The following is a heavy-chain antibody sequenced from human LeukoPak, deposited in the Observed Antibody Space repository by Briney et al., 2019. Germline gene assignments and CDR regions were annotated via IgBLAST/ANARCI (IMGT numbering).Heavy chain of an antibody. V-gene: IGHV4-59*08. J-gene: IGHJ3*01. CDR2: IYYSGST. CDR1: GGSFSSYY. CDR3: ARSTGFGIVGARRPAFDV. Sequence: PSETLSLTCTVSGGSFSSYYWSWIRQPPGKGLEWIGYIYYSGSTNHNPSLKSRVTISVDMSKKQFSLKLGSVTAADTAVYYCARSTGFGIVGARRPAFDVWGQGTLVTVSS. D-gene: IGHD1-26*01.